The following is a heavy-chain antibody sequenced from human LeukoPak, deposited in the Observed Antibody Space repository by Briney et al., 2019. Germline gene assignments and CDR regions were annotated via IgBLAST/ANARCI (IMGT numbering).Heavy chain of an antibody. CDR3: AKDGPLDSTEDY. J-gene: IGHJ4*02. CDR2: ISYDGSNK. D-gene: IGHD2-2*01. Sequence: GGSLRLSCAASGFTFSSYGMHWVRQAPGKGLEWVAVISYDGSNKYYADSVKGRFTISRDNSKNTLYLQMNSLRAEDTAVYYCAKDGPLDSTEDYWGQGTLVTVSS. V-gene: IGHV3-30*18. CDR1: GFTFSSYG.